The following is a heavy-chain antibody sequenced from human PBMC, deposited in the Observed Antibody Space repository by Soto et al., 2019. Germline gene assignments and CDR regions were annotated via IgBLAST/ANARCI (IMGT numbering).Heavy chain of an antibody. Sequence: GSLRLSCVASGFTFSIYEMNWVRQAPGKGLEWVSYISSSDNTIHYADSVKGRFTISRDYARNSLYLQMNSLRAEDTAVYYCARESSSSGWLEYWGQGTLVTVSS. CDR3: ARESSSSGWLEY. CDR1: GFTFSIYE. D-gene: IGHD6-19*01. CDR2: ISSSDNTI. J-gene: IGHJ4*02. V-gene: IGHV3-48*03.